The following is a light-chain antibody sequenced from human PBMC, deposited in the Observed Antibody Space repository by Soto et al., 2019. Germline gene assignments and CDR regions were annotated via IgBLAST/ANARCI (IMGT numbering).Light chain of an antibody. CDR3: SSYTRSYIWV. CDR2: KVS. J-gene: IGLJ3*02. V-gene: IGLV2-14*01. CDR1: SSDVGDDDF. Sequence: QSALTQPASVSGSPGQSITISCTGTSSDVGDDDFVSWYQQYPGKAPKLMIYKVSNRPSGVSNRFSGSRSANTASLTISGLQAEDEADYYCSSYTRSYIWVFGGGTKLTVL.